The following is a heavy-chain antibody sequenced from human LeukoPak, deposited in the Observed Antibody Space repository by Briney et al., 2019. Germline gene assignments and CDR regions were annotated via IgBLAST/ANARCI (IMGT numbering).Heavy chain of an antibody. CDR1: GGSISSSSYY. V-gene: IGHV4-39*01. CDR3: ASPNYYDSSSYYPIDY. D-gene: IGHD3-22*01. Sequence: PSETLSLTCTVSGGSISSSSYYWGWIRHPPGKGLVWIGSIYYSGSTYYNPSLKSRVTISVDTSKNQFSLKLSSVTAADTAVYYCASPNYYDSSSYYPIDYWGQGTLVTVSS. CDR2: IYYSGST. J-gene: IGHJ4*02.